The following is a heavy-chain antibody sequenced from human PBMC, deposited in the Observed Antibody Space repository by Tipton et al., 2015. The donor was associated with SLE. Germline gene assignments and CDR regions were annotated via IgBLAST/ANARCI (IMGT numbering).Heavy chain of an antibody. CDR2: VFSSGTT. CDR1: SGSVSSGAYY. D-gene: IGHD2-2*01. J-gene: IGHJ6*02. V-gene: IGHV4-31*03. CDR3: ARGCSSSTCEPFYFFGMDV. Sequence: TLSLTCTVSSGSVSSGAYYWSWIRQHPGKGLEWIGYVFSSGTTYYNPSLQGRLSMSLDTSKNQLSLQLSSVTSADTAVYYCARGCSSSTCEPFYFFGMDVWGQGP.